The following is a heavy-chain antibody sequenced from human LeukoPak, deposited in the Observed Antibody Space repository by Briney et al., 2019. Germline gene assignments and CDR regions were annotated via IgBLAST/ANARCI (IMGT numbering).Heavy chain of an antibody. V-gene: IGHV1-69-2*01. CDR3: TMGVTGRTFDH. D-gene: IGHD2-21*02. CDR2: IQPEHVET. Sequence: VKISCKASGFSFSDFYIHWVRQAPGKGLAWLGRIQPEHVETEYAAKFQGRVTITADTSTDTLYMEITSLTSDDMALYYCTMGVTGRTFDHWGQGTLITVS. CDR1: GFSFSDFY. J-gene: IGHJ4*02.